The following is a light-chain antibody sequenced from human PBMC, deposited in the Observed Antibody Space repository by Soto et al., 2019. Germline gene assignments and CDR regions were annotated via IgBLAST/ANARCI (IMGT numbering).Light chain of an antibody. CDR2: DAS. V-gene: IGKV3-15*01. CDR1: QSVSSY. CDR3: QQYTNWPPWT. J-gene: IGKJ1*01. Sequence: EIVFAQAPSAVALSPGERARLSCRASQSVSSYLAWYHQKPGQAPRLLIYDASTRATDIPARFSGSGSGTEFTLTISSLQSEDFAVYYCQQYTNWPPWTFGQGTKVDI.